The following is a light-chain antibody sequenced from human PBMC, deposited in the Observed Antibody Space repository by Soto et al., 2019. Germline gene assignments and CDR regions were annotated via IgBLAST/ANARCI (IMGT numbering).Light chain of an antibody. CDR2: LGS. Sequence: DIVMTQSPLSLPVTPGEPASISCRSSQSLLHSDGYNYVHWYLQKPGQSPQLLIYLGSNRASGVPDRFSGSGSGTDFTLKISRVEAEDVGVYYCMQPLQSWTFGQGTKVDIK. CDR3: MQPLQSWT. CDR1: QSLLHSDGYNY. V-gene: IGKV2-28*01. J-gene: IGKJ1*01.